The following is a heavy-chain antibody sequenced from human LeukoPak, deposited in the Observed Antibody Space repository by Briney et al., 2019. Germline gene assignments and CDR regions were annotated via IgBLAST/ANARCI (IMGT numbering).Heavy chain of an antibody. Sequence: PGGSLRLXCAASGFTFSDHYMDWVRQAPGKELEWVGRSRNKGNNYIIEYAASVKGRFTISRDDSKNSLHLQMNSLKTEDTAVYYCARWDSGSCSDWGQGTLVTVS. D-gene: IGHD1-26*01. CDR3: ARWDSGSCSD. J-gene: IGHJ4*02. CDR1: GFTFSDHY. CDR2: SRNKGNNYII. V-gene: IGHV3-72*01.